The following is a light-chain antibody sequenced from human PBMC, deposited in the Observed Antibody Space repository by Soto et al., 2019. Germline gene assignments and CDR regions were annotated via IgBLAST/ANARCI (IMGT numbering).Light chain of an antibody. J-gene: IGLJ1*01. Sequence: QSVQTQPGSVYRSPGQSITISSTGTSSDDRSYNLVSWYQQHPGKAPKLMIYEVSKRPSGVSNRFSGSKSGNTASLTISGLQAEDEADYYCCSYAGSSTPYVFGTGTKVTVL. CDR2: EVS. V-gene: IGLV2-23*02. CDR3: CSYAGSSTPYV. CDR1: SSDDRSYNL.